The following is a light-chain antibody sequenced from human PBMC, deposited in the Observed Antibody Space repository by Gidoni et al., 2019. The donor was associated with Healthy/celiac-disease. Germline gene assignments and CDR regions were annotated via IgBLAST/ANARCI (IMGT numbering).Light chain of an antibody. CDR3: QQSYSTPPT. J-gene: IGKJ1*01. CDR2: GAS. CDR1: QTISSY. V-gene: IGKV1-39*01. Sequence: DIQMTQSPSSLSASVGDRVTITCRASQTISSYLNWYQQKPGKAPNLLIYGASSLQSGVPSRFSGSGSGTDFTLTISSLQPEDSATYYCQQSYSTPPTFXQXTKVEIK.